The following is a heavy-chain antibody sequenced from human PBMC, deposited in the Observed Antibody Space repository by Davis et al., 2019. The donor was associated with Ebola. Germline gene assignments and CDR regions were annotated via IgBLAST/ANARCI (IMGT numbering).Heavy chain of an antibody. CDR3: ATRQSPTNQGLSCFDP. CDR1: GGYITGGSFY. V-gene: IGHV4-39*01. D-gene: IGHD2/OR15-2a*01. Sequence: SETLSLTCSVSGGYITGGSFYWGWVRQPPEKGLEWIGEIYWGGATYYSPSLESRVTISIDTSKNQFSLKLNSVTAADTAIYYCATRQSPTNQGLSCFDPWGQGTLVTVSS. J-gene: IGHJ5*02. CDR2: IYWGGAT.